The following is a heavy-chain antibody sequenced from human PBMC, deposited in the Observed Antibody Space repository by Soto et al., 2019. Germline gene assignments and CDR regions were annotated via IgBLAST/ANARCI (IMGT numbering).Heavy chain of an antibody. J-gene: IGHJ6*03. Sequence: GGSLRLSCAASGFTFSSYWMSWVRQAPGKGLEWVANIKQDGSEKYYVDSVKGRFTISRDNAKNSLYLQMNSLRAEDTAVYYCASFYLGQQLVLYYYYYMDVWGKGTTVTVSS. D-gene: IGHD6-13*01. V-gene: IGHV3-7*01. CDR2: IKQDGSEK. CDR3: ASFYLGQQLVLYYYYYMDV. CDR1: GFTFSSYW.